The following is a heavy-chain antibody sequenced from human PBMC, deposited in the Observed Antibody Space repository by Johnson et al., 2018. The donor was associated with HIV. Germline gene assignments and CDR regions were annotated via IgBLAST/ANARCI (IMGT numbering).Heavy chain of an antibody. CDR2: ISYDGSNK. J-gene: IGHJ3*02. V-gene: IGHV3-30*14. CDR3: ARERDSGDSLLRRFRAFYI. CDR1: GFTFSSYA. Sequence: QVQLVESGGGVVQPGRSLRLSCAASGFTFSSYAMHWVRQAPGKGLEWVAVISYDGSNKYYADSVKGRFTISRDNSKNTLYLQMSSLRADDTAVYYCARERDSGDSLLRRFRAFYIWGQGKMVTVSS. D-gene: IGHD4-17*01.